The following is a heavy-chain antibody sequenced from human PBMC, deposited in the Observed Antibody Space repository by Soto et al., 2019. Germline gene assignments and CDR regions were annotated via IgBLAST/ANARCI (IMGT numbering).Heavy chain of an antibody. CDR2: IRAYNGNT. CDR1: GYTLTSYG. CDR3: ARDPLSIAARPGWFDP. J-gene: IGHJ5*02. V-gene: IGHV1-18*04. Sequence: ASVKVSCKASGYTLTSYGISWVRQAPGQGLEWMGCIRAYNGNTNYAQKLQGRVTMTTDTSTSTAYMELRSLRSDDTAVYYCARDPLSIAARPGWFDPWGQGTLVTVSS. D-gene: IGHD6-6*01.